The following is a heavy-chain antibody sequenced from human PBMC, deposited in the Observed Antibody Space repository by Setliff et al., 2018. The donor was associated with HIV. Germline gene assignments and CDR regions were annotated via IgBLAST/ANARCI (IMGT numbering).Heavy chain of an antibody. V-gene: IGHV4-39*01. CDR3: VRGAPRPAYYYYYYMDV. Sequence: SETLSLTCNVSGDSISGNSFFWGWLRQPPGKGLEWIGSMHYRGTTSYNPSLKRRVTIFVDTSKNQFSLKLSSVTATDTAVYYCVRGAPRPAYYYYYYMDVWGKGTTVTVSS. CDR2: MHYRGTT. CDR1: GDSISGNSFF. J-gene: IGHJ6*03. D-gene: IGHD6-6*01.